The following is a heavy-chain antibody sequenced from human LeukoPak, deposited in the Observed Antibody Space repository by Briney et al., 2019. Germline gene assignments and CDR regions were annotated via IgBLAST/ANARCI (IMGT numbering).Heavy chain of an antibody. V-gene: IGHV3-49*03. D-gene: IGHD6-19*01. CDR2: IRSKAYGGTT. CDR1: GFTFGDYA. J-gene: IGHJ6*02. Sequence: GGSLRLSCTASGFTFGDYAMSWFRQAPGKGLEWVGFIRSKAYGGTTEYAASVKGRFTISRDDSKSIAYLQMNSLKTEDTAVYYCIRESSSGFNYYYGMDVWGQGTTVTVSS. CDR3: IRESSSGFNYYYGMDV.